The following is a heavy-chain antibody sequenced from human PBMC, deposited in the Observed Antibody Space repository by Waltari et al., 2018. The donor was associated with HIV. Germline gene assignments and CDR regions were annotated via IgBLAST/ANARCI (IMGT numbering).Heavy chain of an antibody. CDR3: ARVSEYYDSSGYLNWFDT. D-gene: IGHD3-22*01. CDR2: IYPGDSDT. Sequence: EVQLVQSGAEVKKPGESLKISCKGSGYSFTSYWIGWVRQMPGKGLEWMGIIYPGDSDTRYSPSFQGQVTISADKSISTAYLQWSSLKASDTAMYYCARVSEYYDSSGYLNWFDTWGQGTLVTVSS. J-gene: IGHJ5*02. CDR1: GYSFTSYW. V-gene: IGHV5-51*01.